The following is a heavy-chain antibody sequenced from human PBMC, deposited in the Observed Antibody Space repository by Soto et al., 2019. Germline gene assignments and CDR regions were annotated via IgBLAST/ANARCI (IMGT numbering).Heavy chain of an antibody. V-gene: IGHV3-30*18. CDR3: AKKGTSRDWGSDY. Sequence: QVQLVESGGGVVQPGRSLRLSCAASGFTFSSYGMHWVRQAPGKGLEWVAVISYDGSNKYYADSVKGRFTISRDNPKNTLYLQTSSLRAEATAVYSCAKKGTSRDWGSDYWGRGTLVTASS. CDR1: GFTFSSYG. J-gene: IGHJ4*02. CDR2: ISYDGSNK. D-gene: IGHD7-27*01.